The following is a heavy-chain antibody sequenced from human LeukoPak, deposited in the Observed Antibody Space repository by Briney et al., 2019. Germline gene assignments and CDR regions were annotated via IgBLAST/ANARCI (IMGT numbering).Heavy chain of an antibody. CDR2: IYTSGRST. CDR3: ARTPAGESDAFDI. J-gene: IGHJ3*02. Sequence: SQTLSLTCTVSGGSISSGSYYWSWIRQPAGKGLEWIGRIYTSGRSTNYHPSLKSRVTISLDTSKNQYSLNLSSVTAADTAVYYCARTPAGESDAFDIWGQGTMVTVS. V-gene: IGHV4-61*02. D-gene: IGHD1-26*01. CDR1: GGSISSGSYY.